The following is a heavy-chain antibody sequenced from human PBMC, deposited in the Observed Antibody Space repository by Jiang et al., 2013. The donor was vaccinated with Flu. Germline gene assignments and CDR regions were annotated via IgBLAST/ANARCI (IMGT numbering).Heavy chain of an antibody. CDR3: ARHGLGYCSSTSCSLYYYYGMDV. D-gene: IGHD2-2*01. Sequence: VQLVESGAEVKKPGESLKISCKGSGYSFTSYWIGWVRQMPGKGLEWMGIIYPGDSDTRYSPSFQGQVTISADKSISTAYLQWSSLKASDTAMYYCARHGLGYCSSTSCSLYYYYGMDVVGRRDHGHRLL. CDR2: IYPGDSDT. J-gene: IGHJ6*02. CDR1: GYSFTSYW. V-gene: IGHV5-51*01.